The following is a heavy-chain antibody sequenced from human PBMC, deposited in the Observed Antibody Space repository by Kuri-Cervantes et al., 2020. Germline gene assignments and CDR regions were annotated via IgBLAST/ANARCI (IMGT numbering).Heavy chain of an antibody. CDR1: GFTFSSYS. Sequence: GESLKISCAASGFTFSSYSMNWVRQAPGKGLEWVSSISSSSSYIYYADSVKGRFTISRDNAKNSLYLQMDSLRVEDTAVYYCARDGWKYFDLWGRGALVTVSS. V-gene: IGHV3-21*01. J-gene: IGHJ2*01. D-gene: IGHD6-19*01. CDR2: ISSSSSYI. CDR3: ARDGWKYFDL.